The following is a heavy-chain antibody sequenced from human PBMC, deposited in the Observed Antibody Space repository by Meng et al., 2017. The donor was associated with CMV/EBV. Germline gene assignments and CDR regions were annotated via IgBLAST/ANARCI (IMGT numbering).Heavy chain of an antibody. D-gene: IGHD1-26*01. V-gene: IGHV1-18*01. CDR2: ISAYNGNT. Sequence: CKASGYTFTSYDISWVRQAPGQGLEWMGWISAYNGNTNYAQKLQGRVTMTTDTSTSTAYMELRSLRSDDTAVYYCAKDYFGGSYAYWGQGTLVTVSS. J-gene: IGHJ4*02. CDR1: GYTFTSYD. CDR3: AKDYFGGSYAY.